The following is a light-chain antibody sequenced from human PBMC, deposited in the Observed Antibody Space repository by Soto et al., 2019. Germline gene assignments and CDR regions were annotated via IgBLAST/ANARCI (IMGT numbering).Light chain of an antibody. CDR2: EAS. CDR1: QSIGTT. Sequence: EIVMTQFPVTLSVSPGERVTLSCRASQSIGTTLAWYLQKPGQPPRLLIYEASTRATDVPARFSGSVSGTEFTLTIDSLQSEDFAVYYCQQHNNWPLSFGQGTRVEIK. V-gene: IGKV3-15*01. CDR3: QQHNNWPLS. J-gene: IGKJ1*01.